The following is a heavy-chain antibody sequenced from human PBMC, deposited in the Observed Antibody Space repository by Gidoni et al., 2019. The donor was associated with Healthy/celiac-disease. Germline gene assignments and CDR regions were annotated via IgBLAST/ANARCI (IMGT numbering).Heavy chain of an antibody. CDR2: ISYDGSNK. J-gene: IGHJ4*02. Sequence: QVQLVESGGGVVQPGRSLRLSCAASGFTFSSYAMHWVRQAPGKGLEWVAVISYDGSNKYYADSVKGRFTISRDNSKNTLYLQMNSLRAEDTAVYYCARDGDGLAPLPVAGTFDYWGQGTLVTVSS. D-gene: IGHD6-19*01. V-gene: IGHV3-30*01. CDR3: ARDGDGLAPLPVAGTFDY. CDR1: GFTFSSYA.